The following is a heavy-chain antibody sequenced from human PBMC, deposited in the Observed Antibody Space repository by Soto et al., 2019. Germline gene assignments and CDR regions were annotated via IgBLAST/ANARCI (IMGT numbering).Heavy chain of an antibody. CDR3: ARHSLALRKNNWFDP. CDR2: IFYLGSS. CDR1: GDSIISSDFY. Sequence: TSETLSLTCTVSGDSIISSDFYWGWVRQPPGKGLEWIGSIFYLGSSYYNPSLKSRVTMSVDTSENQFSLRLRSVTAADTALYFCARHSLALRKNNWFDPWGQGIMVTVYS. J-gene: IGHJ5*02. D-gene: IGHD3-3*02. V-gene: IGHV4-39*01.